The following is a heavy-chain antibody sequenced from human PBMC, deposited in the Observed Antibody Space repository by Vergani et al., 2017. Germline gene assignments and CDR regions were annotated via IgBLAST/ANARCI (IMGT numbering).Heavy chain of an antibody. CDR3: ATKSCGTPGCQIGYFRE. J-gene: IGHJ1*01. CDR2: ISYDGTQK. V-gene: IGHV3-30*03. CDR1: GFTSSYYG. Sequence: QVHLVESGGGVVQPGRSLRLSCVVSGFTSSYYGLHWVRQAPGKGLEWVAVISYDGTQKYYADSVKGRFTISRVNSKSTLYLQMNSLRTEDTAMYYCATKSCGTPGCQIGYFREWGQGTLVTVSS. D-gene: IGHD1-1*01.